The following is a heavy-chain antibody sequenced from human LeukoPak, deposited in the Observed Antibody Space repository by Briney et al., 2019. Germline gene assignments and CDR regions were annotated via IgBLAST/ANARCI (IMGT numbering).Heavy chain of an antibody. J-gene: IGHJ4*02. CDR2: ISGSGDST. Sequence: GGSLRLSCGVSGFTFSSYPMTWVRQAPGKGLEWVSGISGSGDSTYYADSVKGRFTISRDNSKNTLYLQMNSLRAEDTAVYYCAKGVIGTTDTRFDYWGQGTLVTVSS. D-gene: IGHD1-7*01. CDR1: GFTFSSYP. CDR3: AKGVIGTTDTRFDY. V-gene: IGHV3-23*01.